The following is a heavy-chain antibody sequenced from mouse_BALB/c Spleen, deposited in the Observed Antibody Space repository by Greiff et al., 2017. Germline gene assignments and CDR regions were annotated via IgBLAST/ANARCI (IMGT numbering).Heavy chain of an antibody. V-gene: IGHV5-6-5*01. CDR3: ARRFYYGSRYPYWYFDV. Sequence: EVKLVESGGGLVKPGGSLKLSCAASGFTFSSYAMSWVRQTPEKRLEWVASISSGGSTYYPDSVKGRFTISRDNARNILYLQMSSLRSEDTAMYYCARRFYYGSRYPYWYFDVWGAGTTVTVSS. CDR1: GFTFSSYA. J-gene: IGHJ1*01. D-gene: IGHD1-1*01. CDR2: ISSGGST.